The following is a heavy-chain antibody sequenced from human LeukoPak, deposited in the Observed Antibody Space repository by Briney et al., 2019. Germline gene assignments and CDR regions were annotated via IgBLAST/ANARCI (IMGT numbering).Heavy chain of an antibody. CDR3: ARDPSDLSRQQPFDY. Sequence: GGSLRLSCAASGFTFSSYAMSWVRQAPGKGLEWVTALSGSGGTPYYADSVKGRFTISRDNSNNRLFLQMNSLRAEDTAVYYCARDPSDLSRQQPFDYWGQGTLVTVSS. V-gene: IGHV3-23*01. D-gene: IGHD6-13*01. CDR1: GFTFSSYA. J-gene: IGHJ4*02. CDR2: LSGSGGTP.